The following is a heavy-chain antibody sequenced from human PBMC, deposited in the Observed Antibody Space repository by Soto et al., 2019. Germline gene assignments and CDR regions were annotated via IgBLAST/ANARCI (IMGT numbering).Heavy chain of an antibody. V-gene: IGHV6-1*01. Sequence: PSQTLSLTCLISGDSVSSNSSGWNWTRQSPSRGLVSLGGTFYRSKWYNGYAVSLRGRISINADTSKNQSSLQLNSVTPEATAVDYCARVEYTEYDYYQGMDVWGQGTTVTVSS. CDR3: ARVEYTEYDYYQGMDV. D-gene: IGHD3-10*01. J-gene: IGHJ6*02. CDR1: GDSVSSNSSG. CDR2: TFYRSKWYN.